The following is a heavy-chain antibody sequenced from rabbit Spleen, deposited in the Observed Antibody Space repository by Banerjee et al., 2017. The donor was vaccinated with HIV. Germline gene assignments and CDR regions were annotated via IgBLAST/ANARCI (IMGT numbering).Heavy chain of an antibody. J-gene: IGHJ4*01. CDR3: ARTWATRTGYDYAFNL. Sequence: QEQLVESGGGLVQPGGSLKLSCKASGFSFSSSYYMCWVRQAPGKGLECIACIYGDRSGSTYYANWAKGRFTISRTSSTTVTLEMTSLTAADTATYFCARTWATRTGYDYAFNLWGPGTLVTVS. CDR1: GFSFSSSYY. D-gene: IGHD6-1*01. V-gene: IGHV1S45*01. CDR2: IYGDRSGST.